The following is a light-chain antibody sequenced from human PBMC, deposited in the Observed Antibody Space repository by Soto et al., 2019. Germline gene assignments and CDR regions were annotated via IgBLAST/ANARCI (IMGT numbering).Light chain of an antibody. V-gene: IGKV2-28*01. J-gene: IGKJ4*01. Sequence: EIVMTQSPLSLPVTPGEPASISCRSSQSLLHRSGKNCLDWYLQKPGQPPQLLIYLGSNRASGVHDRFSGSGSGTDFTLKISRVEADDVGLYYCMQTLQTPVTFGGGTRVEIK. CDR2: LGS. CDR1: QSLLHRSGKNC. CDR3: MQTLQTPVT.